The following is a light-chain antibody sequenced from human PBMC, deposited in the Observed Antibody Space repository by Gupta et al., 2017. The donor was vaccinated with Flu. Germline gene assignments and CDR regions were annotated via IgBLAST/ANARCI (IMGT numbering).Light chain of an antibody. CDR3: QVGDSGTYV. J-gene: IGLJ1*01. Sequence: SYELTQPPSVSVSPGQTASITCSGDKLGDKYVCWYHQKPGQSPVLIIHQDTKRPSGIPERFSGSNSGNTATLTLSGTQAVDEADYYCQVGDSGTYVFGTGTKVTVL. CDR2: QDT. V-gene: IGLV3-1*01. CDR1: KLGDKY.